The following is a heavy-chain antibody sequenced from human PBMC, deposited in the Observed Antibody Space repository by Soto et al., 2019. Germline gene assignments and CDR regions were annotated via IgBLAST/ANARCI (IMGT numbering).Heavy chain of an antibody. D-gene: IGHD3-10*01. J-gene: IGHJ5*02. CDR3: NSQWFGETSNWLDP. V-gene: IGHV3-73*01. Sequence: GGSLIFSCAASGFTFSDSALHWVRQASGKGLELVCRIRSRANSYATAYAASVKGRITISRDDSKNTAYLRMNSLKTEDTAGYYCNSQWFGETSNWLDPWGQGTLVTVSS. CDR2: IRSRANSYAT. CDR1: GFTFSDSA.